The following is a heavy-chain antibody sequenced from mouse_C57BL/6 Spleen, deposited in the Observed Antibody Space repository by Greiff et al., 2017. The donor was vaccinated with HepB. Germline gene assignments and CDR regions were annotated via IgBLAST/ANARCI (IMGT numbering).Heavy chain of an antibody. V-gene: IGHV5-4*03. Sequence: EVKVEESGGGLVKPGGSLKLSCAASGFTFSSYAMSWVRQTPEKRLEWVATISDGGSYTYYPDNVKGRFTISRDNAKNNLYLQMSHLKSEDTAMYYCARVWDYYWYFDVWGTGTTVTVSS. D-gene: IGHD2-4*01. J-gene: IGHJ1*03. CDR2: ISDGGSYT. CDR3: ARVWDYYWYFDV. CDR1: GFTFSSYA.